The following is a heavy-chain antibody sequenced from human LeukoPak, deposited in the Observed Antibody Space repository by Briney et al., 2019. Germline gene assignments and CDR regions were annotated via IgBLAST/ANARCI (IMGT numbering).Heavy chain of an antibody. CDR2: INAGNGNT. Sequence: GASVKVSCKASGYTLTNYAMHWVRQAPGQRLEWMGWINAGNGNTKYSQKFQDRVTITRDTSASTAYMELSSLRSEDTAVYYCARVGCSSTSCYRDGHYWGQGTLVTVSS. D-gene: IGHD2-2*02. CDR1: GYTLTNYA. CDR3: ARVGCSSTSCYRDGHY. V-gene: IGHV1-3*01. J-gene: IGHJ4*02.